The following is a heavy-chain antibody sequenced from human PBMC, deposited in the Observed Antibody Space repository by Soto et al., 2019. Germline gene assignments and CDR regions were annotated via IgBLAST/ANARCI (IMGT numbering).Heavy chain of an antibody. CDR1: GGTFSSYA. V-gene: IGHV1-69*10. CDR2: IIPILGIA. CDR3: ARVSACGGDCYYSFDY. D-gene: IGHD2-21*02. Sequence: ASVKVSCKASGGTFSSYAISWVRQAPGQGLEWMGGIIPILGIANYAQKFQGRITITADKSTSTAYMELSSLRSEDTAVYYCARVSACGGDCYYSFDYWGQGTLVTVSS. J-gene: IGHJ4*02.